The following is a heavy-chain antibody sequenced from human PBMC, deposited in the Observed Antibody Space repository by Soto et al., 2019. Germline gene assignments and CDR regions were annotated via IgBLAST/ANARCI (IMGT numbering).Heavy chain of an antibody. Sequence: PSETLSLTCTVSGGSISSGDYYWSWIRQPPGKGLEWIGYIYYSGSTYYNPSLKSRVTISVDTSKNQFSLKLSSVTAADTAVYYCARDRPNIAAAGKKARWFDPWGQGTLVTVSS. J-gene: IGHJ5*02. V-gene: IGHV4-30-4*01. D-gene: IGHD6-13*01. CDR1: GGSISSGDYY. CDR2: IYYSGST. CDR3: ARDRPNIAAAGKKARWFDP.